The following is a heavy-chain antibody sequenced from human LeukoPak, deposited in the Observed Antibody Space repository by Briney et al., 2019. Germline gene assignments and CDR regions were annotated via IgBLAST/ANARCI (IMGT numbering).Heavy chain of an antibody. V-gene: IGHV3-49*04. CDR2: IRSKAYGGTT. CDR3: TRLSLGGCYPAY. CDR1: GFTLGDYA. J-gene: IGHJ4*02. D-gene: IGHD2-15*01. Sequence: PGGSLRHSCTTSGFTLGDYAMSWVRQAPGKGLEWVGFIRSKAYGGTTGYAASVKGRFTISRDDSKSIAYLQMNSLKTEDTAVYYCTRLSLGGCYPAYWGQRTLVTVSS.